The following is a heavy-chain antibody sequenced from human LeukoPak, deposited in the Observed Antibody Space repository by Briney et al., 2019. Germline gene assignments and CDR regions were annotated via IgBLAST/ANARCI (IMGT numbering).Heavy chain of an antibody. CDR2: IRYDGSNK. CDR1: GFTFSSYG. V-gene: IGHV3-30*02. J-gene: IGHJ4*02. D-gene: IGHD3-3*01. CDR3: AKDRYDFWSGYYTSYFDY. Sequence: GGSLRLSCAASGFTFSSYGMHWVRQAPGKGPEWVAFIRYDGSNKYYADSVKGRFTISRDNSKNTLYLQMNSLRAEDTAVYYCAKDRYDFWSGYYTSYFDYWGQGTLVTVSS.